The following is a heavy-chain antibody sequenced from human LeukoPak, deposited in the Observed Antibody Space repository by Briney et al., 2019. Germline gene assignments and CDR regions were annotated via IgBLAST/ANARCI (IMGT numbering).Heavy chain of an antibody. Sequence: PGGSLRLSCAASGFTFSSYWMRWVRQAPGKGLEWVANIKQDGSEKYYVDSVKGRFTISRDNAKNSLYLQMNSLRAEDTAVYYCARALPRDYFDYWGQGTLVTVSS. CDR3: ARALPRDYFDY. V-gene: IGHV3-7*01. J-gene: IGHJ4*02. CDR1: GFTFSSYW. CDR2: IKQDGSEK.